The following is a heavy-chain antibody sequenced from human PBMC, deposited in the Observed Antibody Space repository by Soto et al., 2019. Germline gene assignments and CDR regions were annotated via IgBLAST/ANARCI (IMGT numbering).Heavy chain of an antibody. D-gene: IGHD2-8*01. J-gene: IGHJ4*02. Sequence: PGGSLRLSCAISGFAFTSYSFSWVREAPGKGLEWVSYISSSSGTIFYADSVKGRFTISRDNAKYTLYLQMNSLRDQDTAVYYCATATNDIDYWGQGIPVTVSS. CDR1: GFAFTSYS. CDR3: ATATNDIDY. V-gene: IGHV3-48*02. CDR2: ISSSSGTI.